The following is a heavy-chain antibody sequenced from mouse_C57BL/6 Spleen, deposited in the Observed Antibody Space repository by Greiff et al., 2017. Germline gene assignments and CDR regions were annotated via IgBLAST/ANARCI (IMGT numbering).Heavy chain of an antibody. Sequence: VQLQQPGAELVMPGASVKLSCKASGYTFTSYWMHWVKQRPGQGLEWIGEIDPSDSYTNYNQKFKGKSTLTVDKSSSTAYMQLSSLTSEDSAVYYCARGRGNDGYSWFAYWGQGTLVTVSA. CDR2: IDPSDSYT. CDR1: GYTFTSYW. J-gene: IGHJ3*01. D-gene: IGHD2-3*01. CDR3: ARGRGNDGYSWFAY. V-gene: IGHV1-69*01.